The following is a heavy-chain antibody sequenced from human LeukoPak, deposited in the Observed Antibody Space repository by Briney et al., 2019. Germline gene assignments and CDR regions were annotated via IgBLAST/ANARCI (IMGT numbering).Heavy chain of an antibody. V-gene: IGHV1-2*02. CDR2: INPDSGFT. J-gene: IGHJ4*02. D-gene: IGHD3-16*01. CDR1: GYKFTDDY. CDR3: APTAEAYTSWWKV. Sequence: ASVKVSCKASGYKFTDDYMHWVRHAPGQGLEFMGWINPDSGFTNYAQKFKGRVTMTRDTSISTAYLEVRSLTSDDTAVYYCAPTAEAYTSWWKVWGQGTLVTVSS.